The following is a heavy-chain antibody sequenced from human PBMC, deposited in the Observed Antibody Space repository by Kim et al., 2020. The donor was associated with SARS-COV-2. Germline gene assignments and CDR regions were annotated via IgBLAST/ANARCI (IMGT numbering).Heavy chain of an antibody. CDR3: ARTAKRGFDK. D-gene: IGHD3-16*01. J-gene: IGHJ4*02. Sequence: SVGESVKGRVTINRENAKKTLYMKRNSLRAEDRAVYYCARTAKRGFDKWGQGTLVTVSS. V-gene: IGHV3-74*01.